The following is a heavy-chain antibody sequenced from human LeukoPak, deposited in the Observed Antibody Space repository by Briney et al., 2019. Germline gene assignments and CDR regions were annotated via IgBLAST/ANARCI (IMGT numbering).Heavy chain of an antibody. CDR1: GFIFSSYA. Sequence: GKSLRLSCAASGFIFSSYAMHWVRQAPGKGLEWVAVISYDGSNKYYADSVKGRFTISRDNSKNTLYLQMNSLRAEDTAVYYCARVRAVAGPFDYWGQGTLVTVSS. J-gene: IGHJ4*02. V-gene: IGHV3-30-3*01. CDR3: ARVRAVAGPFDY. CDR2: ISYDGSNK. D-gene: IGHD6-19*01.